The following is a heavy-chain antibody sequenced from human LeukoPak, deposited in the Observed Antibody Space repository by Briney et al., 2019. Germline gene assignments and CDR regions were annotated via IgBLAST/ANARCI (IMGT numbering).Heavy chain of an antibody. V-gene: IGHV4-34*01. CDR1: GGSFSGYY. D-gene: IGHD2-15*01. J-gene: IGHJ6*03. Sequence: SETLSLTCAVYGGSFSGYYWSWIRQPPGKGLEWIGEINHSGSTNYNPSLKSRVTISVDTSKNQFSLKLSSVTAADTAVYYCARGREYCSGGSCYSSYYYYYYYMDVWGKATTVTVSS. CDR2: INHSGST. CDR3: ARGREYCSGGSCYSSYYYYYYYMDV.